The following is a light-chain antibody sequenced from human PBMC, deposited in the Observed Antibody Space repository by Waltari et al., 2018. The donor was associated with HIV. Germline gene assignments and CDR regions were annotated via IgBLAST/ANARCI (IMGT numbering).Light chain of an antibody. CDR1: QSVSDK. Sequence: EIVMTQSPGTLSVSPGERITLSCRASQSVSDKLAWYQHKPGQPPRLLIYGASTRATGIPTRFSGSGSGTEFSLTISSLQYEDFAIYYCQQYNDWPPLTFGGGTKVEIK. CDR2: GAS. J-gene: IGKJ4*01. CDR3: QQYNDWPPLT. V-gene: IGKV3-15*01.